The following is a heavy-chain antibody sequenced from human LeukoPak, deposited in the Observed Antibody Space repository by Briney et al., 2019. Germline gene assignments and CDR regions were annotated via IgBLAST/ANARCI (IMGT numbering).Heavy chain of an antibody. V-gene: IGHV1-69*13. CDR2: IIPIFGTA. CDR1: GGTFISYA. D-gene: IGHD6-25*01. Sequence: SVKVSCKASGGTFISYAISWVRQAPGQGLEWMGGIIPIFGTANYAQKFQGRVTITADESTSTAYMELSSLRSEDTAVYFCAREGAAEAKNFDYWGQGTLVIVSS. CDR3: AREGAAEAKNFDY. J-gene: IGHJ4*02.